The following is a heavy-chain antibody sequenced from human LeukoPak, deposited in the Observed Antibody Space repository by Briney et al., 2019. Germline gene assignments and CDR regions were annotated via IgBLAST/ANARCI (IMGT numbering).Heavy chain of an antibody. D-gene: IGHD3-22*01. CDR2: INPNSGGT. V-gene: IGHV1-2*02. CDR3: ARDFGRYYYDSSGIFDY. CDR1: GYTFTGYY. Sequence: ASVKVSCKASGYTFTGYYMHWVRQAPGQGLEWMGWINPNSGGTNYAQKFQGRVTMNRDTSISTAYMELSRLRSADTAVYYCARDFGRYYYDSSGIFDYWGQGTLVTVSS. J-gene: IGHJ4*02.